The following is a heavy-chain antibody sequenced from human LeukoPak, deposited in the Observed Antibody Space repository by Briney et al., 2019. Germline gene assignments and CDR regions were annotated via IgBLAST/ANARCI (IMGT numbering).Heavy chain of an antibody. CDR2: INSDGGTT. D-gene: IGHD3-16*01. V-gene: IGHV3-74*01. Sequence: GGSLRLSCAASGFTFSNYWMHWVRQAPGKGLVWVSRINSDGGTTTYADSVKGRFTISRDNAKNTVYLQMNSPRAEDTAVYYCTRGGVDYWGQGTLVTVSS. CDR3: TRGGVDY. J-gene: IGHJ4*02. CDR1: GFTFSNYW.